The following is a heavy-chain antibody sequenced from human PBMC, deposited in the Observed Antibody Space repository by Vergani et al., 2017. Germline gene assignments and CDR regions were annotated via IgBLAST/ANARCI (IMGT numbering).Heavy chain of an antibody. V-gene: IGHV1-58*02. J-gene: IGHJ6*02. D-gene: IGHD3-3*01. CDR3: AADPDFWSGYEFYGMDV. Sequence: QMQLVQSGPEVKKPGTSVKVSCKASGFTFTSSAMQWVRQARGQRLAWIGWIVVGSGNTNYAQKFQERVTITRDMSTSTAYMELSSLRSEDTAVYYCAADPDFWSGYEFYGMDVWGQGTTVTVSS. CDR1: GFTFTSSA. CDR2: IVVGSGNT.